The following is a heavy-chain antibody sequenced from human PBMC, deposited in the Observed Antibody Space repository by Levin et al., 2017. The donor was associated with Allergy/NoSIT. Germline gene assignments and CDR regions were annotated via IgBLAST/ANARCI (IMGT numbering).Heavy chain of an antibody. J-gene: IGHJ6*02. Sequence: ASVKVSCKASGYTFTGYYMHWVRQAPGQGLEWVGWIYPNSGGTNYAQKFQGRATMTRDTSISTAYMELSRLRSDDTAVYYCAGEVLVVLTTGGGVDVWGQGTTVTVSS. CDR1: GYTFTGYY. D-gene: IGHD3-22*01. CDR2: IYPNSGGT. CDR3: AGEVLVVLTTGGGVDV. V-gene: IGHV1-2*02.